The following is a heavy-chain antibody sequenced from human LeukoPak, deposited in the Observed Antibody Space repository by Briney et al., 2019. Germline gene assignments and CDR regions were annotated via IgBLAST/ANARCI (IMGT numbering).Heavy chain of an antibody. CDR2: ISPDGSLI. V-gene: IGHV3-7*01. D-gene: IGHD1-1*01. CDR1: GFIFSHYW. CDR3: ARDLNWETY. Sequence: GGSLILSCGASGFIFSHYWMTWVRQAPGKGLEWVANISPDGSLIYYVDSVKGRFTISRDNAKNSLYLQMNNLRAEDTAIYYCARDLNWETYWGQGTLVTVSS. J-gene: IGHJ4*02.